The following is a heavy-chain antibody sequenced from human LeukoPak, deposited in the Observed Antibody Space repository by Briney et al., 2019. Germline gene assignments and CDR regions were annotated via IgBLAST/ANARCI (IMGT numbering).Heavy chain of an antibody. CDR2: IYTSGST. CDR1: GGSISSYY. V-gene: IGHV4-4*07. CDR3: ARSGSWTTNAFDI. J-gene: IGHJ3*02. D-gene: IGHD1-26*01. Sequence: SETLSLTCTVSGGSISSYYWSWIRQPAGKGLEWIGRIYTSGSTNYNPSLKSRITMSVDTSKNQFSLELSSVTAADTAVYYCARSGSWTTNAFDIWGQGTMVTVSS.